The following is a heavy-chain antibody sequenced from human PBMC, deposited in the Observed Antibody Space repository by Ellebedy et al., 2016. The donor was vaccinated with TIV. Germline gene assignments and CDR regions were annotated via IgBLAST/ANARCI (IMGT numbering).Heavy chain of an antibody. D-gene: IGHD4-23*01. J-gene: IGHJ6*02. CDR1: GGTFSNYA. CDR2: IIPIVVTP. CDR3: ARETNTVVTRDHYYYGMDV. V-gene: IGHV1-69*04. Sequence: SVKVSXXASGGTFSNYAISWVRQAPGQGLEWMGRIIPIVVTPNYAQKFQGRVTMTTDTSTSTAYMDLRRLRSDDTAVYYCARETNTVVTRDHYYYGMDVWGQGTTVTVSS.